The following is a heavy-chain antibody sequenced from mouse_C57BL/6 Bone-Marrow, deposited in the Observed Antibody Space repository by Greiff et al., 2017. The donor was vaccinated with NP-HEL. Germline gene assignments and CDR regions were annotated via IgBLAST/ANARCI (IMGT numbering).Heavy chain of an antibody. J-gene: IGHJ2*01. CDR1: GFTFSDYG. V-gene: IGHV5-17*01. Sequence: DVHLVESGGGLVKPGGSLKLSCAASGFTFSDYGMHWVRQAPEKGLEWVAYISSGSSTIYYADTVKGRFTISRDNAKNTLFLQMTSLRSEDTAMYYCARSGKVAATGDYWGQGTTLTVSS. D-gene: IGHD1-1*01. CDR2: ISSGSSTI. CDR3: ARSGKVAATGDY.